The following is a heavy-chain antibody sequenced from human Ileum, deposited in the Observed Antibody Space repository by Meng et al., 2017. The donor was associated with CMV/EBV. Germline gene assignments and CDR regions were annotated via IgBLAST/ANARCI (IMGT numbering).Heavy chain of an antibody. CDR1: GYTFTSYY. Sequence: VQLLQSGAGVKTPGASVKVSCKASGYTFTSYYRHWVRQAPGQGLEWMGWINPNNGDTNYAQKFQGGVTMTRDTSINTAYMEVTSADTAVYYCARGANYASYRVDYWGQGTLVTVSS. D-gene: IGHD1-7*01. CDR3: ARGANYASYRVDY. CDR2: INPNNGDT. V-gene: IGHV1-2*02. J-gene: IGHJ4*02.